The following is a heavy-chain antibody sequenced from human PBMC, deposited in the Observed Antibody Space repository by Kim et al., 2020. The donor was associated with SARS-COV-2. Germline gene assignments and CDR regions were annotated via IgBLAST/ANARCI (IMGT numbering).Heavy chain of an antibody. V-gene: IGHV3-15*01. D-gene: IGHD6-6*01. CDR3: HSSSSGSYYYYYGMDV. CDR2: IKSKTDGGTT. J-gene: IGHJ6*02. Sequence: GGSLRLSCAASGFTFSNAWMSWVRQAPGKGLEWVGRIKSKTDGGTTDYAAPVKGRFTISRDDSKNTLYLQMNSLKTEDTAVYYCHSSSSGSYYYYYGMDVWGQGTTVTVSS. CDR1: GFTFSNAW.